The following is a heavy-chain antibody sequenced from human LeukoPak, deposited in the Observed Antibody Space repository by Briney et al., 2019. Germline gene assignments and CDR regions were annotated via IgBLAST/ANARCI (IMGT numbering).Heavy chain of an antibody. Sequence: SETLSLTCTVSGGSISSSSYYWGWIRQPPGKGLEWIGSIYYSGSTYYNPSLKSRVTISVDTSKNQFSLKVSSVTAADSAVYYCARWPRERNRITVTNYYYYMDVWGRGTTVTVSS. J-gene: IGHJ6*03. CDR3: ARWPRERNRITVTNYYYYMDV. CDR1: GGSISSSSYY. D-gene: IGHD4-11*01. CDR2: IYYSGST. V-gene: IGHV4-39*07.